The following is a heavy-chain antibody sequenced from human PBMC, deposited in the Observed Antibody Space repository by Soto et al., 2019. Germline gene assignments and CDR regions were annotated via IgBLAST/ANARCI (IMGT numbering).Heavy chain of an antibody. CDR1: GYTFTSYA. Sequence: QVQLVQSGAEVKKPGASVKVSCKASGYTFTSYAMHWVRQAPGQRLEWMGWINAGNGNTKYSQKFQGRVTITRDTSASTAYMELSSLRSEATAVYSCARVSGWYYFDYWGQGTLVTVSS. D-gene: IGHD6-19*01. CDR2: INAGNGNT. J-gene: IGHJ4*02. V-gene: IGHV1-3*01. CDR3: ARVSGWYYFDY.